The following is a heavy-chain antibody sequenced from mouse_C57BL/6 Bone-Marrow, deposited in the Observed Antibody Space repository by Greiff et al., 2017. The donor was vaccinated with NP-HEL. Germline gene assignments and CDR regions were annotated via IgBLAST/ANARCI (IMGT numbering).Heavy chain of an antibody. J-gene: IGHJ1*03. D-gene: IGHD1-1*01. Sequence: VQLQQSGPELVKPGASVKISCKASGYTFTDYYMNWVKQSHGKSLEWIGDINPNNGGTSYNQKFKGKATLTVDKSSSTAYMELRSLTSEDSAVYYCARRDYYGSRSYFDVWGTGTTVTVSS. CDR1: GYTFTDYY. CDR3: ARRDYYGSRSYFDV. CDR2: INPNNGGT. V-gene: IGHV1-26*01.